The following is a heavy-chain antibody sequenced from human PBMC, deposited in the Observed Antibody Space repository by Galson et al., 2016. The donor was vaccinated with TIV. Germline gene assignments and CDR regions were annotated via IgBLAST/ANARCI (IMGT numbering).Heavy chain of an antibody. CDR1: GGTLSTYT. CDR2: IILVVGLA. Sequence: SVKVSCKASGGTLSTYTISWVRQAPGQGLEWMGRIILVVGLANYAQKFQGRFTITADRSTTTAYMELRSLTSEDTAVYYCARYVEARLDDPDWLDSWGQGTLVTVSS. J-gene: IGHJ5*01. CDR3: ARYVEARLDDPDWLDS. D-gene: IGHD1-1*01. V-gene: IGHV1-69*02.